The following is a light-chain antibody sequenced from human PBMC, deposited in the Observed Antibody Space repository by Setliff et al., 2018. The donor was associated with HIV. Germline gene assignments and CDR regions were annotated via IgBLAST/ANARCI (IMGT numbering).Light chain of an antibody. CDR3: CSYAGTYTYI. J-gene: IGLJ1*01. V-gene: IGLV2-11*01. Sequence: QSALAQPRSVSGSPGQSVTFSCTGSSSDVGAYNYVSWYQQHPGRAPKLIIYDVRKRPSGVPDRFSGSKSGDTASLTISGLQSEDEADYFCCSYAGTYTYIFGTGTKVTVL. CDR2: DVR. CDR1: SSDVGAYNY.